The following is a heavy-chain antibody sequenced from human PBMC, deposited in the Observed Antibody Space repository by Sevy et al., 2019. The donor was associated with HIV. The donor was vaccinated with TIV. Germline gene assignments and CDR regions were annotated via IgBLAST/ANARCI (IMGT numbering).Heavy chain of an antibody. Sequence: SETLSLTCAVYGGSFRDYLWTWIRQPPGKGLEWIGEISHSGRTNYNPSLQSRVTISVDMSKDQFSRKLKSVTVADTAIYYCARGVNLLKSSSWYFSALHSYYYDMDVWGQGTTVTVSS. D-gene: IGHD6-13*01. CDR1: GGSFRDYL. J-gene: IGHJ6*02. CDR2: ISHSGRT. CDR3: ARGVNLLKSSSWYFSALHSYYYDMDV. V-gene: IGHV4-34*01.